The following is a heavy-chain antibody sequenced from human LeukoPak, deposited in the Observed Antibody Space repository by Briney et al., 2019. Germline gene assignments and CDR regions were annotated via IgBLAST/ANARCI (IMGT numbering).Heavy chain of an antibody. V-gene: IGHV4-31*03. CDR2: IYYSGST. J-gene: IGHJ4*02. D-gene: IGHD2-2*01. Sequence: SETLSLTCTASGGSISSGGYYWSWIRQHPGKGLEWIGYIYYSGSTYYNPSLKSRVTISVDTSKNQFSLKLSSVTAADTAVYYCARVVSQLLIFDYWGQGTLVTVSS. CDR3: ARVVSQLLIFDY. CDR1: GGSISSGGYY.